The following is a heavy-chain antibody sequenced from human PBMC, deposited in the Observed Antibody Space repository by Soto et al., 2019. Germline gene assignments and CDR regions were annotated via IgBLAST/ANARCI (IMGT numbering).Heavy chain of an antibody. V-gene: IGHV3-23*05. J-gene: IGHJ4*02. CDR3: AKGAVYNDGLWLMDH. CDR2: IYGSGRGI. Sequence: GGSLRLSCTASGLPHSNFAMMWVRQPPGAGLECVSGIYGSGRGIEYADSVKGRFTISRDNSKNTVYLQMTDLRADDTAVYYCAKGAVYNDGLWLMDHWGQGTQVTVSS. D-gene: IGHD2-21*01. CDR1: GLPHSNFA.